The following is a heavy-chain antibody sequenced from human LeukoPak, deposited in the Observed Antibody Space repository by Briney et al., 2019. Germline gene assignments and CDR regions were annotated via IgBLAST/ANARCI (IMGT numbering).Heavy chain of an antibody. J-gene: IGHJ4*02. CDR1: GGSTSDYY. D-gene: IGHD3-10*02. Sequence: SETLSLTCSVSGGSTSDYYWNWIRQPAGQGLEWLGRIYYTGNTAYNPSLQSRITMSLDTAKNKFSLKVTSVTAADTAVYYCARGGTLFTYFDSWGQGTLVTVSS. CDR2: IYYTGNT. V-gene: IGHV4-4*07. CDR3: ARGGTLFTYFDS.